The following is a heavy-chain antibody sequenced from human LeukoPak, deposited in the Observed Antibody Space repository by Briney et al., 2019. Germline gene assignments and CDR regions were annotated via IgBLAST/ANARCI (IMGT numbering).Heavy chain of an antibody. CDR3: ARDNGWSADF. J-gene: IGHJ4*02. V-gene: IGHV3-7*03. CDR1: GFTFSRHW. CDR2: IKQDGSAK. D-gene: IGHD2-15*01. Sequence: GGSLRLSCAASGFTFSRHWMYWVRQAPGKGLEWVANIKQDGSAKPYVDSMKGRFTNSRDNAKNSLFLQMSSLRVEDTAVYYCARDNGWSADFWGQGTLVTVSS.